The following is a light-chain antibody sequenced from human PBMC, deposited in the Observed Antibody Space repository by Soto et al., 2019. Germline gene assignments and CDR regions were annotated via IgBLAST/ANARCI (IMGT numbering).Light chain of an antibody. V-gene: IGKV1-5*03. CDR3: QHYNSYSEA. CDR1: QTISSW. Sequence: DIQMTQSPSTLSGSVGDRVTITCRASQTISSWLAWYQQKPGKAPKLLIYKASTLKSGVPSRFSGSGSGTEFTLNISSLQPDDFATYYCQHYNSYSEAFG. CDR2: KAS. J-gene: IGKJ1*01.